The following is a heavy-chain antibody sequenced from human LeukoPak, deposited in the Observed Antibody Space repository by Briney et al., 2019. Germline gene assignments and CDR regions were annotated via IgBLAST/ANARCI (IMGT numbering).Heavy chain of an antibody. CDR1: GESFSGYY. CDR3: ARHFYSSSWAPFDY. Sequence: KPSETLSLTCAVYGESFSGYYWSWIRQPPGRGLEWIGEINHSGSTNYNPSLKSRVTISVDTSKNQFSLKLSSVTAADTAVYYCARHFYSSSWAPFDYWGQGTLVTVSS. CDR2: INHSGST. J-gene: IGHJ4*02. V-gene: IGHV4-34*01. D-gene: IGHD6-13*01.